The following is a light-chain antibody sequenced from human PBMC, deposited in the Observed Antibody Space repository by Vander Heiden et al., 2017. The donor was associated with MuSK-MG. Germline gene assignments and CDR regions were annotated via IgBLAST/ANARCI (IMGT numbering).Light chain of an antibody. CDR1: QSVYNY. J-gene: IGKJ2*01. CDR3: QQRSSWPQT. Sequence: EIVLTQSPATLSLSPGERATLSCRASQSVYNYFAWYQQKPGQAPRLLIDDASKRATGIPVRFSGSGSGTDFTLTISSLEPEDFAVYYCQQRSSWPQTFGQGTKLEIK. CDR2: DAS. V-gene: IGKV3-11*01.